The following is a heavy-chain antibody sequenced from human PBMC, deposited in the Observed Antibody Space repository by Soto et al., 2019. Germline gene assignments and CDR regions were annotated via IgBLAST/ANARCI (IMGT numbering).Heavy chain of an antibody. J-gene: IGHJ4*02. CDR1: GGTFSSTA. D-gene: IGHD2-21*02. CDR2: ISPKFKLA. CDR3: ATRAVTAFYFDY. V-gene: IGHV1-69*12. Sequence: QVQLVQSGADVKKPGSSVKVSCKASGGTFSSTALSWVRQAPGQGLEWMGGISPKFKLANYAQRIQGRAKFAADESTSTAYMEVSSLRSEDTAVYCCATRAVTAFYFDYWGQGTLVTVSS.